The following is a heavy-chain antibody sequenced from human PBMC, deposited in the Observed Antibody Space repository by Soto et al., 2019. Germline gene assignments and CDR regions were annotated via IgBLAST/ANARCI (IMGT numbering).Heavy chain of an antibody. J-gene: IGHJ4*02. CDR2: ISTNGEST. CDR3: VKSGSGAVAAYLDY. V-gene: IGHV3-64D*08. Sequence: GGSLRLSCSASGFTFTIYVMHWVRQAPGKGLEYVSTISTNGESTYYADSVKGRFTISRDNSKNTLYLHMSSLRTDDTAIYYCVKSGSGAVAAYLDYWGQGTLVTVSS. CDR1: GFTFTIYV. D-gene: IGHD6-19*01.